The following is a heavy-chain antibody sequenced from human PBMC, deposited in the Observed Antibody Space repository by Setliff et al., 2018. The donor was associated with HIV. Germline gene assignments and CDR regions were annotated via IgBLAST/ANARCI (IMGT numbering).Heavy chain of an antibody. D-gene: IGHD3-10*01. Sequence: PSETLSLTCTVSGGSMSSYYRSWIRQPPGKGLEWIGSIYYTGSTDYNPSLMSRVTISLDTPKNQFSLKLNSVIAADTAVYYCARNRVPSSLWGQGTPVTVSS. CDR1: GGSMSSYY. J-gene: IGHJ4*02. CDR2: IYYTGST. V-gene: IGHV4-59*01. CDR3: ARNRVPSSL.